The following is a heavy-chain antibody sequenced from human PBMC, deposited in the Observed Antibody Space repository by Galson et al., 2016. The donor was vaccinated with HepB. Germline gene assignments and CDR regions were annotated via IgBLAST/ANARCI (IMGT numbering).Heavy chain of an antibody. CDR3: SKHGGFDY. D-gene: IGHD3-16*01. CDR2: ISSSSTYI. CDR1: GFTLSSYS. Sequence: SLRLSCAASGFTLSSYSLNWVHQAPGKGLEWVSSISSSSTYIYYADSVKGRFTISRDNSKNTLYLYMNNLTAGDTAIYYCSKHGGFDYWGQGALVTVSS. J-gene: IGHJ4*02. V-gene: IGHV3-21*04.